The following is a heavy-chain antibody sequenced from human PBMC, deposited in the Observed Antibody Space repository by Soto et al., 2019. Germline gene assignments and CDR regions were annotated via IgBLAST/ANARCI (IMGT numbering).Heavy chain of an antibody. D-gene: IGHD1-26*01. CDR1: GFTVSNNF. J-gene: IGHJ6*02. V-gene: IGHV3-53*01. CDR3: ARYYEYSGGTSGGMDV. CDR2: IYRGDST. Sequence: DVQVVESGGGLIQPGGSLRLSCAASGFTVSNNFMSWVRQGPGKGLAWVSTIYRGDSTYYADSVKGRFTISRDNSKNTLYLLMNSLRTEDTAVYYCARYYEYSGGTSGGMDVWGQGTTVTVSS.